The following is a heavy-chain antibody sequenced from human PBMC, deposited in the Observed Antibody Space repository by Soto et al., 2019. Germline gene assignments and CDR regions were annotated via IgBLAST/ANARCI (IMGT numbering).Heavy chain of an antibody. Sequence: GASVKVSCKASGYTFTSSGISWVRQAPGQGLEWMGWISAYNGNTNYAQKLQGRVTMTTDTSTSTACMELRSLRSDDTAVYYCARVILTGYISWFDPWGQGTLVTVS. J-gene: IGHJ5*02. CDR3: ARVILTGYISWFDP. V-gene: IGHV1-18*01. CDR1: GYTFTSSG. D-gene: IGHD3-9*01. CDR2: ISAYNGNT.